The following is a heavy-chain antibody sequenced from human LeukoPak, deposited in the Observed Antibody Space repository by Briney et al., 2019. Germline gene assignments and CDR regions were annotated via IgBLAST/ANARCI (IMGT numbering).Heavy chain of an antibody. Sequence: EASVKVSCKASGYTFTGYYMHWVRQAPGQGLEWMGWINPNSGGTNYAQKFQGRVTMTRDTSISTAYMELSRLRSDDTAVYYCARDRVYYDSSGCFDYWGQGTLVTVSS. J-gene: IGHJ4*02. CDR2: INPNSGGT. CDR1: GYTFTGYY. D-gene: IGHD3-22*01. CDR3: ARDRVYYDSSGCFDY. V-gene: IGHV1-2*02.